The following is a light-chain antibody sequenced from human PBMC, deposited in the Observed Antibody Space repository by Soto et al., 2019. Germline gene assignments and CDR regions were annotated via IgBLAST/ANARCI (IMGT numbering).Light chain of an antibody. V-gene: IGKV3-15*01. CDR1: QSVGSN. CDR2: GAS. Sequence: EIVMTQSPVILSVSPGERATLSCRASQSVGSNLAWYQQKPGQAPRLLIYGASTRATGIPVRFSGSGSGTEFTLNISSLQAEDFAVYFCQHYNNWPPWTFGQGTEVEIK. J-gene: IGKJ1*01. CDR3: QHYNNWPPWT.